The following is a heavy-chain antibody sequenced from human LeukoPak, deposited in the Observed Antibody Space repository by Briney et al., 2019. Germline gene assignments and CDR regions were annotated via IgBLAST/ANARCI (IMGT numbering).Heavy chain of an antibody. J-gene: IGHJ4*02. CDR1: GYSFTSYW. V-gene: IGHV5-51*01. CDR2: IYPGDSET. Sequence: HGASLQISCQGSGYSFTSYWIASVRQLPGKGLEWMGIIYPGDSETRYSPSFQGQVTISADKSISTAYLQWSSLKASDTAMYYCARRIAVSATFDYWGQGTLVTVSS. CDR3: ARRIAVSATFDY. D-gene: IGHD6-13*01.